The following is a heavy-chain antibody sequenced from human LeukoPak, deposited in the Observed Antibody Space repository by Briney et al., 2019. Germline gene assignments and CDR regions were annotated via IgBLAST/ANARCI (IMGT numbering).Heavy chain of an antibody. D-gene: IGHD6-19*01. CDR3: ARVGSGGAWFDF. Sequence: SETLSLTCTLSSVSLTNYYWRWIRQPPGRGRERIGYIFFSGTTNYNPSLKSRVTISVDTSKNQFSLKMTSVTAADTAVYFGARVGSGGAWFDFWGQGTLVTVSS. V-gene: IGHV4-59*01. CDR2: IFFSGTT. J-gene: IGHJ4*02. CDR1: SVSLTNYY.